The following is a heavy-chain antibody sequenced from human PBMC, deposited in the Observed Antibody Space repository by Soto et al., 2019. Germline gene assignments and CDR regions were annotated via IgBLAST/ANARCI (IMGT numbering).Heavy chain of an antibody. Sequence: QVQLVESGGGVVQPGRSLRLSCAASGFTFSSYGMHWVRQAPGKGLEWVAVISYDGSNKYYADSVKGRFTISRDNSKNTLYVQMNSLRAEDTAVYYCAKGAVVVAASSWGMDVWGQGTTVTVSS. V-gene: IGHV3-30*18. CDR1: GFTFSSYG. CDR2: ISYDGSNK. CDR3: AKGAVVVAASSWGMDV. D-gene: IGHD2-15*01. J-gene: IGHJ6*02.